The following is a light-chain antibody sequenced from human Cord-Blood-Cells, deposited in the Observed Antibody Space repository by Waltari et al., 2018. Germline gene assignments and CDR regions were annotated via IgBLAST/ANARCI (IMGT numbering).Light chain of an antibody. J-gene: IGKJ2*01. CDR1: QSISSY. V-gene: IGKV1-39*01. CDR3: QQSYSTPYT. CDR2: PAS. Sequence: DIQMTQSPSSLSASVGDRLTTTCRASQSISSYLNWYQQKPGKAPKLLIYPASSLQSGVPSRFSGSGSGTDFTLTIISLQPEDFATYYCQQSYSTPYTFGQGTKLEIK.